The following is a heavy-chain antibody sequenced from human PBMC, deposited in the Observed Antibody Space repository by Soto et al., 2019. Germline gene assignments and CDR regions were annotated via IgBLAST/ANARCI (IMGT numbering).Heavy chain of an antibody. J-gene: IGHJ4*02. CDR1: GFTFSRYA. D-gene: IGHD5-12*01. CDR3: ARGGRGYEFDC. Sequence: EVQLVESGGGLVQPGGSLRLSCAASGFTFSRYATHWVRQAPGKGLQYVSAISSNGGSTDYAYSVKGRFTISRDSYKNTLYLQICSLRAEDVAVYYCARGGRGYEFDCWGQGTLVTVSS. V-gene: IGHV3-64*01. CDR2: ISSNGGST.